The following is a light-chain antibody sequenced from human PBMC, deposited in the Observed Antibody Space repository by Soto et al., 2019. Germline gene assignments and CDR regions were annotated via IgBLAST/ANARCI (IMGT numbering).Light chain of an antibody. Sequence: EIVLTQSPGTLSLSPGERATLSCRASQSVSSSYFAWYQQKPGQAPRLLIYDASTRATGIPDRFSGSGSGTDFTLTISRLEPEDCAVYYCQQYGSSRLTFGGGTKVEIK. CDR1: QSVSSSY. CDR2: DAS. V-gene: IGKV3-20*01. J-gene: IGKJ4*01. CDR3: QQYGSSRLT.